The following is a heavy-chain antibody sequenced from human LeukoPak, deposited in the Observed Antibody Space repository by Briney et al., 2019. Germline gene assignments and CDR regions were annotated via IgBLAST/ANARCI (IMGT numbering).Heavy chain of an antibody. V-gene: IGHV4-34*01. J-gene: IGHJ4*02. Sequence: ETLSLTCAVYGGSFSSYYWSWIRQPPGKGLEWIGEINHSGSTNYNPSLKSRVTISVDTSKNQFSLKLSSVTAADTAVYYCARAARRSYYNGWGQGTLVTVSS. CDR2: INHSGST. CDR1: GGSFSSYY. CDR3: ARAARRSYYNG. D-gene: IGHD3-10*01.